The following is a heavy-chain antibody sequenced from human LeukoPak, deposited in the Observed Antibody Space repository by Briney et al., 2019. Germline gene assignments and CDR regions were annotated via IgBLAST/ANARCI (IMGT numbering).Heavy chain of an antibody. Sequence: ASVKVSCKASGYTLTSYDINWVRQATGQGLEWMGWMNPDSSNTGYAQKFQGRVTMTRNTSISTAYMELRSLRSDDTAVYYCARAIAAVSYRGPNDLDYWGQGTLVTVSS. D-gene: IGHD6-13*01. V-gene: IGHV1-8*01. CDR1: GYTLTSYD. CDR2: MNPDSSNT. CDR3: ARAIAAVSYRGPNDLDY. J-gene: IGHJ4*02.